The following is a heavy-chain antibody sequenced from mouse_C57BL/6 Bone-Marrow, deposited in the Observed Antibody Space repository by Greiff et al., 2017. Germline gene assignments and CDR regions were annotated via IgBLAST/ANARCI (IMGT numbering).Heavy chain of an antibody. CDR2: IDPSDSYT. Sequence: QVQLQQPGAELVTPGASVKLSCKASGYTFTSYWMHWVKQRPGQGLEWIGEIDPSDSYTNYNQKFKGKSTLTVDKSSSTAYMQLSSLTSADSAVYYCAREGPYYYGSSWFAYWGQGTLVTVSA. J-gene: IGHJ3*01. CDR3: AREGPYYYGSSWFAY. V-gene: IGHV1-69*01. D-gene: IGHD1-1*01. CDR1: GYTFTSYW.